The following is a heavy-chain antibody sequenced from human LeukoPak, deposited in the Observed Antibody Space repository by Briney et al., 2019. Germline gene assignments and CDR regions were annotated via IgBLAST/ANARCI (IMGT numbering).Heavy chain of an antibody. CDR3: ARVAERFTGWGLDP. CDR1: GGPLNDYY. V-gene: IGHV4-59*01. CDR2: IYHSRST. Sequence: KPSETLSLPRRVSGGPLNDYYRTWVRQPPRKGLEWIGYIYHSRSTNYNPSLKSRDTMLADTSKNPVSLQLTSVTAADTAVYYCARVAERFTGWGLDPWGQGILVTVSS. D-gene: IGHD6-19*01. J-gene: IGHJ5*02.